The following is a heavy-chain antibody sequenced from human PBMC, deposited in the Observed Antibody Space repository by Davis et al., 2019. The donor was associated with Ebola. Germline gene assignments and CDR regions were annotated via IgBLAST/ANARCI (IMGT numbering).Heavy chain of an antibody. Sequence: ASVKVSCKASGYTFTSYYMHWVRQAPGQGLEWMGIINPSGGSTSYAQKFQGRVTMTRDTSTSTVYMELRSLRSDDTAVYYCARGATTLLHYYYYMDVWGKGTTVTVSS. CDR2: INPSGGST. CDR1: GYTFTSYY. V-gene: IGHV1-46*01. D-gene: IGHD5-12*01. J-gene: IGHJ6*03. CDR3: ARGATTLLHYYYYMDV.